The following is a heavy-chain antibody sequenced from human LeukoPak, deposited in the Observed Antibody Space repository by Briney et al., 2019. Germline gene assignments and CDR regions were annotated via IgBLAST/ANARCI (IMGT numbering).Heavy chain of an antibody. CDR3: AKDPGYCSGGSCYYFDY. D-gene: IGHD2-15*01. CDR1: GFTFSSYA. Sequence: QPGGSLRLSCAASGFTFSSYAMSWVRQAPGKGLEWVSDISGSGGSTYYADSVKGRFTISRDNSKNTLYLQMNSLRAEDTAVYYCAKDPGYCSGGSCYYFDYWGQGTLVTVSS. V-gene: IGHV3-23*01. CDR2: ISGSGGST. J-gene: IGHJ4*02.